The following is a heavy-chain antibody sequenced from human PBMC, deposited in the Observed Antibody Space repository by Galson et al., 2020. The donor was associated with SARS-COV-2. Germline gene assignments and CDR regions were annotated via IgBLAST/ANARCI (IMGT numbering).Heavy chain of an antibody. V-gene: IGHV3-7*01. CDR2: IKQDGSEK. CDR3: ARDSLSYGHTLYYYGMDV. D-gene: IGHD3-10*01. CDR1: GFTFSSYW. J-gene: IGHJ6*02. Sequence: GGSLRLSCAASGFTFSSYWMSWVRQAPGKGLEWVANIKQDGSEKYYVDSVKGRFTISRDNAKDSLYLQMISLRAEDTAVYYCARDSLSYGHTLYYYGMDVWGQGTTVTVSS.